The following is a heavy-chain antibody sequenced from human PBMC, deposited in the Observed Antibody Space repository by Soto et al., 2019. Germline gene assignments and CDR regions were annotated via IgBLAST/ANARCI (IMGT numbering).Heavy chain of an antibody. CDR2: IWYDGSNK. V-gene: IGHV3-33*01. Sequence: QVQLVDSGGGVVQPGRSLRLSCAASGFTFSSYGMHWVRQAPGKGLGWVAVIWYDGSNKYYADSMKGRFTISRDNSKNTLYLQMNSLRAEDTAVYYCARGVGAILYYFDYWGQGTLVTVSS. CDR1: GFTFSSYG. CDR3: ARGVGAILYYFDY. J-gene: IGHJ4*02. D-gene: IGHD1-26*01.